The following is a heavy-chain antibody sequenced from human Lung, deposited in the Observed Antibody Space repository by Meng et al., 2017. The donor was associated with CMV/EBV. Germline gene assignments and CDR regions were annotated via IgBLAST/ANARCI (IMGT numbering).Heavy chain of an antibody. CDR1: GFTFSSYW. CDR3: ARDPGYCSSTSCSGFFDY. J-gene: IGHJ4*02. D-gene: IGHD2-2*01. Sequence: ESLKISXAASGFTFSSYWMSWVRQAPGKGLEWVANIKQDGSEKYYVDSVKGRFTISRDNAKNSLYLQMNSLRAEDTAVYYCARDPGYCSSTSCSGFFDYWGQGTRVTCSS. V-gene: IGHV3-7*01. CDR2: IKQDGSEK.